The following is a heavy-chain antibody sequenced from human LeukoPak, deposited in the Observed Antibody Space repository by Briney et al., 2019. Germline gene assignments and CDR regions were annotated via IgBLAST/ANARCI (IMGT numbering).Heavy chain of an antibody. CDR1: AYTFTAYY. V-gene: IGHV1-2*02. CDR2: VDPNSGGT. Sequence: GASVKVSCKASAYTFTAYYMHWVRQAPGQGLEWLGWVDPNSGGTNYAQKFQGRVTMTRDTPISTAYMELIRLTSDDTAVYYCARGTGTVAAGTWAFDIWGQGTMVTVSS. D-gene: IGHD6-13*01. J-gene: IGHJ3*02. CDR3: ARGTGTVAAGTWAFDI.